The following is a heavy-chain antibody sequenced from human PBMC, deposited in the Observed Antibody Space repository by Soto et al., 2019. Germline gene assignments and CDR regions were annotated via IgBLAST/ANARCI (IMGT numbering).Heavy chain of an antibody. CDR2: IYPGDSDT. J-gene: IGHJ5*02. D-gene: IGHD6-13*01. CDR1: GYSFTSYR. CDR3: ARHISEWQQLGGRFDP. V-gene: IGHV5-51*01. Sequence: GESLKISCKGSGYSFTSYRIGWVRQMPGKGLEWMGIIYPGDSDTRYSPSFQGQVTISADKSISTAYLQWSSLKASDTAMYYCARHISEWQQLGGRFDPWGHGTLVTVSS.